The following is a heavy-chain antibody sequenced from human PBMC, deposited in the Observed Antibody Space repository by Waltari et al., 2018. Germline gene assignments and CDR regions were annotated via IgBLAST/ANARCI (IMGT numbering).Heavy chain of an antibody. CDR1: GGSISSSSYY. CDR2: IYYSGST. J-gene: IGHJ4*02. D-gene: IGHD1-26*01. Sequence: QLQLQESGPGLVKPSETLSLTCTVSGGSISSSSYYWGWIRQPPGKGLEWIGSIYYSGSTYYNPSLKSRVTISVDTSKNQFSLKLSSVTAADTALYYCAKGALRRPTLYYYFDYWGQGTLVTVSS. V-gene: IGHV4-39*01. CDR3: AKGALRRPTLYYYFDY.